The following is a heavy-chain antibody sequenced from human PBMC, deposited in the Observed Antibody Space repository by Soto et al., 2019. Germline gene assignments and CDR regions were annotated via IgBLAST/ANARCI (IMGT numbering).Heavy chain of an antibody. CDR3: ARGITIFGVVDP. CDR2: MNPNSGNT. Sequence: QVQLVQSGAEVKKPGASVKVSCKASGYTFTSYDINWVRQATGQGLEGMGWMNPNSGNTGYAQKFQGRVTMTRNTSISTAYMELSSLRSEDKAVYYGARGITIFGVVDPGGQGTLVTVSS. D-gene: IGHD3-3*01. CDR1: GYTFTSYD. J-gene: IGHJ5*02. V-gene: IGHV1-8*01.